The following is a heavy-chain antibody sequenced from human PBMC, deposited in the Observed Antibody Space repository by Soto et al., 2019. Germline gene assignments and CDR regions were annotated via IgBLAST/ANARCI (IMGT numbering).Heavy chain of an antibody. Sequence: QVQLQESGPGLVKPSGTLSLTCVVSGASISNSHWLSWVRQPPGEGLEWIGEIYHCGSTNYNPSLGSRVTIAVHAPKHPTRLRRNSVSAADTTVYNCAKAAAHCPESWGPGTLVTDSS. V-gene: IGHV4-4*02. D-gene: IGHD2-21*02. J-gene: IGHJ5*02. CDR3: AKAAAHCPES. CDR1: GASISNSHW. CDR2: IYHCGST.